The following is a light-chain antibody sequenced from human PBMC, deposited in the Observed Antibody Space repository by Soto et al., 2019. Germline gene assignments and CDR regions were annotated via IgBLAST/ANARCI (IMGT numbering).Light chain of an antibody. CDR1: KTVSTN. V-gene: IGKV3-15*01. Sequence: EIVMPQSPATLAASPGERVTLSCRASKTVSTNLAWYQQKRGQAPRLLIYGASTSATDLPARFSGSGSGTEFTLTISSLQSEDFGVYYCQQYYYRPPYTFGQGTKLEIK. CDR2: GAS. J-gene: IGKJ2*01. CDR3: QQYYYRPPYT.